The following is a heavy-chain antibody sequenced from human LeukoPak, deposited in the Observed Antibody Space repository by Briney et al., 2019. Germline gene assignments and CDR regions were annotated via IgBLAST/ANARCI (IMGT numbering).Heavy chain of an antibody. CDR3: ARRLPFLEWFQWPFDI. CDR2: ISGSGSVI. CDR1: GFTFSDYF. Sequence: GGSLRLSCAASGFTFSDYFISWIRQAPGKGLEWVSYISGSGSVIYYADSVKDRFFISRDDAKNSLYLQMNSLRAEDTAVYYCARRLPFLEWFQWPFDIWGQGTMVTVSS. V-gene: IGHV3-11*04. D-gene: IGHD3-3*01. J-gene: IGHJ3*02.